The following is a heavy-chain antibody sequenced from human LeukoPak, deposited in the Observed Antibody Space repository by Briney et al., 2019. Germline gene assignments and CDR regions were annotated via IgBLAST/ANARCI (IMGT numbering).Heavy chain of an antibody. CDR3: ARHPTISAAFDI. V-gene: IGHV5-51*01. Sequence: YWSWIRQPPGKGLEWMGIIYPGDSDTRYSPSFQGQVTISADKSISTAYLQWSSLKASDTAMYYCARHPTISAAFDIWGQGTMVTVSS. J-gene: IGHJ3*02. CDR1: YW. D-gene: IGHD3-9*01. CDR2: IYPGDSDT.